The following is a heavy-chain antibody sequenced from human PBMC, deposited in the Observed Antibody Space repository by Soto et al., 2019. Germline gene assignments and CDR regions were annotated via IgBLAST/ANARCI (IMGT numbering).Heavy chain of an antibody. CDR1: GFTFSTYS. CDR3: GRFLGGRSSFDY. J-gene: IGHJ4*02. Sequence: EVQLVESGGGMVQPGESLRLSCAASGFTFSTYSMIWVRQAPGMGLEWLSYISSSSTTIHYAGSVRGRFTISRDNAKNSLYLQMNSLRAEDTAVYYCGRFLGGRSSFDYWGQGTLVTVSS. CDR2: ISSSSTTI. V-gene: IGHV3-48*01. D-gene: IGHD3-3*01.